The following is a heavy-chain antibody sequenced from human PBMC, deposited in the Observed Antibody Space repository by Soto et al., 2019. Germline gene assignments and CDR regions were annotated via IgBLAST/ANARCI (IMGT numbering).Heavy chain of an antibody. CDR3: AKGFSSAAGIGWFDP. Sequence: GGSLRLSCAASGFTFSSYGMHWVRQAPGKGLEWVAVISYDGSNKYYADSVKGRFTISRDNSKNTLYLQMNSLRAEDTAVYYCAKGFSSAAGIGWFDPWGQGTLVTVSS. D-gene: IGHD6-13*01. J-gene: IGHJ5*02. CDR2: ISYDGSNK. V-gene: IGHV3-30*18. CDR1: GFTFSSYG.